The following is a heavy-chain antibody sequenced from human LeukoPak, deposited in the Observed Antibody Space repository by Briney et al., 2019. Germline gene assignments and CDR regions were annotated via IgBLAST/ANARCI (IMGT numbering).Heavy chain of an antibody. D-gene: IGHD3-22*01. Sequence: GGSLRLSCAASGFTFSSTWMHWVRQPPGKGLVWVARITSDGSSTTYAESVKGRFTISRDNAKNSLYLQMNSLRAEDTALYYCATTYYYDSSGSTGAFDIWGQGTMVTVSS. J-gene: IGHJ3*02. CDR2: ITSDGSST. CDR1: GFTFSSTW. CDR3: ATTYYYDSSGSTGAFDI. V-gene: IGHV3-74*03.